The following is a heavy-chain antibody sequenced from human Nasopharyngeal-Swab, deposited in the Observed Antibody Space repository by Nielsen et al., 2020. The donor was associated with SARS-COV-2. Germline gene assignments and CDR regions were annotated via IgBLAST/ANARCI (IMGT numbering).Heavy chain of an antibody. CDR2: IYHSGST. D-gene: IGHD3-22*01. CDR3: ARRGYPATDY. J-gene: IGHJ4*02. Sequence: WIRQPPGKGLEWIGEIYHSGSTNYNPSLTSRVTISVDTSKNQFSLKLSSVTAADTAVYYCARRGYPATDYWGQGTLVTVSS. V-gene: IGHV4-34*01.